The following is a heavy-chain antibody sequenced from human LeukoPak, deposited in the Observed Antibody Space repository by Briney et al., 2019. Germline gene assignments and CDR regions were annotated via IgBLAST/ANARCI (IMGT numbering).Heavy chain of an antibody. J-gene: IGHJ3*02. CDR2: IYPGDSDT. D-gene: IGHD2-2*01. CDR1: GYSFTSYW. Sequence: NRGESLKISCKGSGYSFTSYWIGWVRQMPGKGLEWMGIIYPGDSDTRYSPSFQGQVTISADKSISTAYLQWSSLKASDTAMYYCARPKLDCSSTSCSGDAFDIWGQGTMVTVSS. V-gene: IGHV5-51*01. CDR3: ARPKLDCSSTSCSGDAFDI.